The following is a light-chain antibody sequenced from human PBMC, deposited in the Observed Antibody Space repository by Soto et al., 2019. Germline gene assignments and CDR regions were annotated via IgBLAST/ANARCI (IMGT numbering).Light chain of an antibody. CDR3: HQANSFPLT. V-gene: IGKV1D-12*01. Sequence: DIQMTQSPPSVSASVGDRVTITCRASQDISTWLAWYQQKPGKAPKLLIYVASTLESGVPSRFAVSGSGTDFTLTISNLQPEDFAAYYCHQANSFPLTFGPGTRVDI. CDR1: QDISTW. J-gene: IGKJ3*01. CDR2: VAS.